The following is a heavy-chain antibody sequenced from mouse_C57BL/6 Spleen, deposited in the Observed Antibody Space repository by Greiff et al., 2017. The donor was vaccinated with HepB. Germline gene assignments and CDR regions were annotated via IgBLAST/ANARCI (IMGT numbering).Heavy chain of an antibody. V-gene: IGHV1-55*01. D-gene: IGHD1-1*01. CDR1: GYTFTSYW. CDR2: IYPGSGST. J-gene: IGHJ4*01. CDR3: AREWNYYGSSYDYAMDY. Sequence: QVQLQQSGAELVKPGASVKMSCKASGYTFTSYWITWVKQRPGQGLEWIGDIYPGSGSTNYNEKFKSKATLTVDTSSSTAYMQLSSLTSEDSAVYYCAREWNYYGSSYDYAMDYWGQGTSVTVSS.